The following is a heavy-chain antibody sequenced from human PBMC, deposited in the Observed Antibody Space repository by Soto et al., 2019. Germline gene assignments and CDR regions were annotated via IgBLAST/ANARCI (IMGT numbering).Heavy chain of an antibody. CDR3: ARDNLERRRDNWFDP. CDR1: GYTCTSYG. D-gene: IGHD1-1*01. Sequence: ASVKVSCKASGYTCTSYGISWVRQAPGQGLEWMGWISAYNGITNYAQKLQGRVTMTTDTSTSTAYMELRSLRSDDTAVYYCARDNLERRRDNWFDPWGQGTLVTVSS. CDR2: ISAYNGIT. J-gene: IGHJ5*02. V-gene: IGHV1-18*01.